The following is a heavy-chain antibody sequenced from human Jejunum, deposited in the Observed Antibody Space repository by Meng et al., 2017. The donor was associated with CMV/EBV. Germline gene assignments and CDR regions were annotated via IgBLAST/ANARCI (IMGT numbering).Heavy chain of an antibody. CDR2: GYSAGMT. Sequence: FAVNRKFMTWVRQAPGKGLEWVAVGYSAGMTYYADSVKGRFTISRDNSKNTMFLQMNGLRLEDTAMYYCAAEVAVRNYFSYGMDVWGQGTTVTVSS. V-gene: IGHV3-66*02. J-gene: IGHJ6*02. CDR1: FAVNRKF. CDR3: AAEVAVRNYFSYGMDV. D-gene: IGHD3-10*01.